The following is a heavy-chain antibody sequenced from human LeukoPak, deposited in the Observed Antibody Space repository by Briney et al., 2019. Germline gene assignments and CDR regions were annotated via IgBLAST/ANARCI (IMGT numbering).Heavy chain of an antibody. CDR1: GGSISSYY. CDR3: ARVGYCSGGSCYSDYFDY. J-gene: IGHJ4*02. CDR2: IYYSGST. V-gene: IGHV4-59*01. D-gene: IGHD2-15*01. Sequence: TSSETLSLTCTVSGGSISSYYWSWIRQPPGKGLEWIGYIYYSGSTNYNPPLKSRVTISVDTSKNQFSLKLSSVTAADTAVYYCARVGYCSGGSCYSDYFDYWGQGTLVTVSS.